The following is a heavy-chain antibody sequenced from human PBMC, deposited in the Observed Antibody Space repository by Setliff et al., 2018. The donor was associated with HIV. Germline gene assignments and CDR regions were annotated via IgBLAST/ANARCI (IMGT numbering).Heavy chain of an antibody. CDR2: ISPIFGTP. D-gene: IGHD1-1*01. V-gene: IGHV1-69*05. J-gene: IGHJ6*03. Sequence: GASVKVSCKASGGIFSRFAFSWVRQTPGQGLEWMGGISPIFGTPNYAQRLQGRVTITTDESTKTVYIELYSLTSEDTAIYYCASSAGAVPTTAPDGDYYYYFYMDVWGKGTTVTVSS. CDR1: GGIFSRFA. CDR3: ASSAGAVPTTAPDGDYYYYFYMDV.